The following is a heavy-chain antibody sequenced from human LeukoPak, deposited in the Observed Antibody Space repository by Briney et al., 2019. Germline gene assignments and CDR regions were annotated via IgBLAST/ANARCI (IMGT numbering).Heavy chain of an antibody. CDR2: ISYDGSNK. Sequence: PGGSLRLSCAASGFTFSSYAMHWVRQAPGKGLAGVGVISYDGSNKYYADSVKGRFTISRDNSKKQLYLQMNSPRAEDPAGYFLASLPIEYSSSNWGQGTLVNVAS. D-gene: IGHD6-6*01. CDR3: ASLPIEYSSSN. J-gene: IGHJ4*02. CDR1: GFTFSSYA. V-gene: IGHV3-30*01.